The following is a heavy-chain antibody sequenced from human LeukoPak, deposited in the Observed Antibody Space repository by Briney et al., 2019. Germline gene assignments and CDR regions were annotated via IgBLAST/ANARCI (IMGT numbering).Heavy chain of an antibody. CDR2: IYCSGST. Sequence: SQTLSPTCTVSGGSISSGGYYWSWIRQHPGKGLEWIGYIYCSGSTYYNPSLKSRVTISVDTSKNQFSLKLSSVTAADTAMYYCARVLWSAYVNFDYWGQGTLVTVSS. V-gene: IGHV4-31*03. D-gene: IGHD3-3*01. CDR3: ARVLWSAYVNFDY. J-gene: IGHJ4*02. CDR1: GGSISSGGYY.